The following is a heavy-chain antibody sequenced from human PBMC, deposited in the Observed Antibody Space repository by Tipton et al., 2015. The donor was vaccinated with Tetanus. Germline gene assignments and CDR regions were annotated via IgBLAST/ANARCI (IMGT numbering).Heavy chain of an antibody. V-gene: IGHV1-8*01. J-gene: IGHJ3*02. Sequence: QSGAEVKKPGASVKVSCKASGYTFTSYDINWVRQATGQGLEWMGWMNPNSGNTGYAQKFQGRVTMTRNTSISTAYMELSSLRSGASAVYSSASGLPGGYCSGGSCRNDAFDIWGQGPLVTVSS. CDR3: ASGLPGGYCSGGSCRNDAFDI. CDR2: MNPNSGNT. CDR1: GYTFTSYD. D-gene: IGHD2-15*01.